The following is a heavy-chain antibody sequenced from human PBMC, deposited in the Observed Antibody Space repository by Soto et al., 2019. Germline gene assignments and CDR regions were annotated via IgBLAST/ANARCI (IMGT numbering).Heavy chain of an antibody. V-gene: IGHV3-53*01. Sequence: GGSLRLSCAASGFTVSSNYMSWVRQAPGKGLEWVSVIYSGGSTYYADSVKGRFTISRDNSKNTLYLQMNSLRAEDTAVYYCAKDLVNDFWSGYYTGDIRGFDYWGQGTLVTVS. CDR3: AKDLVNDFWSGYYTGDIRGFDY. D-gene: IGHD3-3*01. CDR1: GFTVSSNY. CDR2: IYSGGST. J-gene: IGHJ4*02.